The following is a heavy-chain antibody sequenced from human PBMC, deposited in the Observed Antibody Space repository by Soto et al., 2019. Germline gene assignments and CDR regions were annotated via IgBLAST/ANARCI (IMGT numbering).Heavy chain of an antibody. CDR1: GGSISSGDYY. Sequence: SETLSLTCTVSGGSISSGDYYWSWIRQPPGKGLEWIGYIYYSGSIYYNPSLKSRVTISVDTSKNQFSLKLSSVTAADTAVYYCARDPPVGAAGTSWFDPWGQGTLVTVSS. D-gene: IGHD6-13*01. V-gene: IGHV4-30-4*01. CDR2: IYYSGSI. J-gene: IGHJ5*02. CDR3: ARDPPVGAAGTSWFDP.